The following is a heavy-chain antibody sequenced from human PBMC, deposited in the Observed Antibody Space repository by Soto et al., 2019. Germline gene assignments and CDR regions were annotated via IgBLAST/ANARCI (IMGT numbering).Heavy chain of an antibody. Sequence: ASVKVSCKASGDVFRSYGINWVRQAPGQGLEWMGGIIPISGTTNYAQKFQGRVAIIADESTDTVYMKLSRLRSEDTAVYLCARVRGFDCLCHRADYDMYVWGQGTTVTVSS. V-gene: IGHV1-69*13. J-gene: IGHJ6*02. CDR3: ARVRGFDCLCHRADYDMYV. D-gene: IGHD3-9*01. CDR1: GDVFRSYG. CDR2: IIPISGTT.